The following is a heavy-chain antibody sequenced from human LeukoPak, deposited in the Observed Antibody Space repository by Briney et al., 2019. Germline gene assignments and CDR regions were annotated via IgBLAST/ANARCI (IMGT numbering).Heavy chain of an antibody. D-gene: IGHD6-13*01. CDR2: ISYDGSNK. J-gene: IGHJ4*02. V-gene: IGHV3-30*18. CDR3: AKDQSSWYSGLFDY. CDR1: GFTFSSYG. Sequence: GGSLRLSCAAYGFTFSSYGMHWVRQAPGKVLEWVAVISYDGSNKYYADSVKGRFTISRDNSKNTLYLQMNSLRAEDKAVYYCAKDQSSWYSGLFDYWGQGTLVTVSS.